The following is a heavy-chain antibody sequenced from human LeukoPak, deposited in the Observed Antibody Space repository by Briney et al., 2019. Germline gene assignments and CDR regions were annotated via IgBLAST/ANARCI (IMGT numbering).Heavy chain of an antibody. V-gene: IGHV3-9*03. D-gene: IGHD1-26*01. CDR1: GFTFDDYA. J-gene: IGHJ3*02. Sequence: GGSLRLSCAASGFTFDDYAMHWVRQAPGKGLEWVSGISWNSGSTGYAHSVKGRFTISRDNAKNSLYLQMNSLRAEDMALYYCAKAGDGSDRTFDIWGQGTMVTVSS. CDR3: AKAGDGSDRTFDI. CDR2: ISWNSGST.